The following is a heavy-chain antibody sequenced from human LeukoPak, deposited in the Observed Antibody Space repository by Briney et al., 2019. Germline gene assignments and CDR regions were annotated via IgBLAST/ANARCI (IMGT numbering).Heavy chain of an antibody. D-gene: IGHD6-19*01. Sequence: GASVKVSCKASGYTFTSYGISWVRQAPGQGLEWMGWISAHNGNTNYAQKLQGRVTMTTDTSTSTAYMELRSLRSDDTAVYYCARAQIIAVAGHVGGWFDPWGQGTLVTVSS. V-gene: IGHV1-18*01. CDR2: ISAHNGNT. J-gene: IGHJ5*02. CDR1: GYTFTSYG. CDR3: ARAQIIAVAGHVGGWFDP.